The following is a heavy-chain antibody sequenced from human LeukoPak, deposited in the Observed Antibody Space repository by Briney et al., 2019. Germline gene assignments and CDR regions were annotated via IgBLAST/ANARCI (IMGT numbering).Heavy chain of an antibody. CDR2: ISSIGSNI. V-gene: IGHV3-48*03. CDR1: GFTFSSYE. J-gene: IGHJ6*02. CDR3: ARVSEDTNYYGMDV. Sequence: GGCLTLSCPPSGFTFSSYEMNWVRPAPGRGLEWVSYISSIGSNIYYAGSVKGRFTISRDNAKTSLYLQMNSLRAKDTAVYYCARVSEDTNYYGMDVWGQETTVTASS.